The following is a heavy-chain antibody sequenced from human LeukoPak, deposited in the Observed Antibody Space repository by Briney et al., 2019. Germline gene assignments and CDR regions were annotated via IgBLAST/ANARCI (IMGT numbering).Heavy chain of an antibody. V-gene: IGHV3-23*01. Sequence: GGSLRLSCAASGFTFDDYGMSWVRQAPGKGLEWVSAISGSGGSTYYADSVKGRFTISRDNSKNTLYLQMNSLRAEDTAVYYCARGATFGGTQGAYYYYGMDVWGQGTTVTVSS. J-gene: IGHJ6*02. CDR3: ARGATFGGTQGAYYYYGMDV. D-gene: IGHD3-16*01. CDR2: ISGSGGST. CDR1: GFTFDDYG.